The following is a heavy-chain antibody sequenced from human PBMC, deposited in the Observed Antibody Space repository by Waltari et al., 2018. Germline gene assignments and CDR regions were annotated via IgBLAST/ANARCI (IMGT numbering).Heavy chain of an antibody. D-gene: IGHD3-10*01. CDR1: GGSFSGYY. CDR3: ARRGGSGSYYYYGMDV. V-gene: IGHV4-34*01. J-gene: IGHJ6*02. Sequence: QVQLQQWGAGLLKPSETLSLTCAVYGGSFSGYYWSWIRKPPGKGLEWIGEINHSGSTNYNPSLKSRVTISVDTSKNQFSLKLSSVTAADTAVYYCARRGGSGSYYYYGMDVWGQGTTVTVSS. CDR2: INHSGST.